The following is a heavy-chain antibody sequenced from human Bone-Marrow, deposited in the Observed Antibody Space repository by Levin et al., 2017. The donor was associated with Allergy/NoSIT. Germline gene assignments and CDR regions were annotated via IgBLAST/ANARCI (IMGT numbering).Heavy chain of an antibody. CDR3: EHRPPDMSGYYTYYYFDY. J-gene: IGHJ4*02. D-gene: IGHD3-3*01. CDR1: GFSLSTSGVG. Sequence: VSGPTLVKPPQTLTLTCTFSGFSLSTSGVGVGWIRQPPGKALEWLALIYWDDDKRYRPSLKSRLTITKDTSKNQVVLTMNNMDPVDTATYYREHRPPDMSGYYTYYYFDYWGQGTLVTVSS. CDR2: IYWDDDK. V-gene: IGHV2-5*02.